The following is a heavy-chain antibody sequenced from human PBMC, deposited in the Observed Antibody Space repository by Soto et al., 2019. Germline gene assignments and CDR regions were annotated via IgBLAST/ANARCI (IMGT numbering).Heavy chain of an antibody. CDR1: GYSFTSYW. Sequence: GESLKISCKGSGYSFTSYWISWVRQMPGKGLEWMGRIDPSDSYTNYSPSFQGHVTISADKSISTAYLQWSSLKASDTAMYYCALCLVSSYGYYVMDFWGPGPTVIV. J-gene: IGHJ6*02. D-gene: IGHD2-2*01. V-gene: IGHV5-10-1*01. CDR2: IDPSDSYT. CDR3: ALCLVSSYGYYVMDF.